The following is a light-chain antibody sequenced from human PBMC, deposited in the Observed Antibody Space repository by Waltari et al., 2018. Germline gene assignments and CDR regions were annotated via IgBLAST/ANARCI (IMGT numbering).Light chain of an antibody. CDR3: QQYQSFPWT. V-gene: IGKV4-1*01. Sequence: DIVMTQSPDSLAVSLGERATINCKSSQSVLFTPTNKNYLAWYQQKPRQPPNLLIYWASTRESGVPDRFSGSVSGTDFPLTISSLQAEDVAVYYCQQYQSFPWTFGQGTKVEIK. J-gene: IGKJ1*01. CDR2: WAS. CDR1: QSVLFTPTNKNY.